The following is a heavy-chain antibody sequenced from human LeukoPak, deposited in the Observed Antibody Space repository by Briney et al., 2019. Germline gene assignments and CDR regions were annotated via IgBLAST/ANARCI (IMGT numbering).Heavy chain of an antibody. V-gene: IGHV3-30*04. CDR1: GFTFSSYA. CDR3: ARVIGWDEPFDL. CDR2: ISYDGSNK. D-gene: IGHD1-26*01. Sequence: GGSLRLSCAASGFTFSSYAMHWVRQAPGKGLEWVAVISYDGSNKYYADSVKGRFTISRDNSKNTLYLQMNSLRVEDTAVYYCARVIGWDEPFDLWGHGTLVTVSS. J-gene: IGHJ3*01.